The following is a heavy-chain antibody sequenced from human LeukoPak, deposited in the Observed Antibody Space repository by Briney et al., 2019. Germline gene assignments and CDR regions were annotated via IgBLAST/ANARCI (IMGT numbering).Heavy chain of an antibody. CDR1: GGSFSGYF. CDR2: INHSGST. CDR3: ARHIPGNPYFDY. D-gene: IGHD2-21*01. V-gene: IGHV4-34*01. Sequence: SETLSLTCAVYGGSFSGYFWNWIRQPPGKGLEWIGEINHSGSTNYNPSLKSRVTISVDTSKNQFSLKLSSVTAADTAVYYCARHIPGNPYFDYWGQGTLVTVSS. J-gene: IGHJ4*02.